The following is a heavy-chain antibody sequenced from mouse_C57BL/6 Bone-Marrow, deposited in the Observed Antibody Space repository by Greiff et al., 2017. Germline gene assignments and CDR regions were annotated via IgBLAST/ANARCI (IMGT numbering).Heavy chain of an antibody. Sequence: ESGAELARPGASVKLSCKASGYTFTSYGISWVKQRTGQGLEWIGEIYPRSGNTYYNEKFKGKATLTADKSSSTAYMELRSLTSEDSAVXFSAGLRQGAWFANWGQGTLVTVSA. D-gene: IGHD2-12*01. V-gene: IGHV1-81*01. CDR2: IYPRSGNT. CDR3: AGLRQGAWFAN. J-gene: IGHJ3*01. CDR1: GYTFTSYG.